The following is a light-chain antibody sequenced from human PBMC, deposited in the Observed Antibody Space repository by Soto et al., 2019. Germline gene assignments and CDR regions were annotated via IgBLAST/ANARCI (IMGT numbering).Light chain of an antibody. V-gene: IGKV3-20*01. CDR2: GAS. Sequence: EIVLTQSPGTLSLSPGERATLSCRASQSVSSSYLAWYQQKPGQAPRLLIFGASSRATGIPDRFSGSGSETEFTLTISSLQPDDSATYYCQPYNSYSRTFGQGTKVDI. CDR3: QPYNSYSRT. J-gene: IGKJ1*01. CDR1: QSVSSSY.